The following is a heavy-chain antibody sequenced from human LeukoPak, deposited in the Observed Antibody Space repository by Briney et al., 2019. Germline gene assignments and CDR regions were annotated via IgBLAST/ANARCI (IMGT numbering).Heavy chain of an antibody. CDR1: GGSFSGHY. Sequence: SETLSLTCAVYGGSFSGHYWSWIRQHPGKGLEWIGYIYYSGTTYYSPSLKSRVIISVDTSKNQFSLNLSSVTAADTAVYYCARDSSGSGRVDYWGQGTLVTVSS. CDR2: IYYSGTT. D-gene: IGHD3-10*01. CDR3: ARDSSGSGRVDY. J-gene: IGHJ4*02. V-gene: IGHV4-31*11.